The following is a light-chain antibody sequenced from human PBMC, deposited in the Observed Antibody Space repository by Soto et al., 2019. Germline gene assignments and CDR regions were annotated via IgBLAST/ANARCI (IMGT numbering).Light chain of an antibody. CDR3: AAWDDSLRGLV. CDR2: KNV. CDR1: SSNIENNY. J-gene: IGLJ3*02. V-gene: IGLV1-47*01. Sequence: QSVLTQPPSTSGTPGQRVIISCSGSSSNIENNYVQWYRQVPGLAPELLIYKNVQRPTEVPDRFSASKSGTSASLAISGLRSEDEAEYYCAAWDDSLRGLVFGGGTKVTVL.